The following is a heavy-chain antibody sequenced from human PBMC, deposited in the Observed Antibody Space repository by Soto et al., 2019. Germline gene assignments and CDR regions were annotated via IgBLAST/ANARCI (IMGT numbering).Heavy chain of an antibody. CDR2: IYYSGST. Sequence: QLQLQESGPGLVKPSETLSLTCTVSGGSISSSSYYWGWIRQPPGKGLEWIGSIYYSGSTYYNPSLKSRVTISVDTSKIQFSLKLSSVTAADTAVYYCARTVTTSAFDIWGQGTMVTVSS. J-gene: IGHJ3*02. D-gene: IGHD4-17*01. CDR1: GGSISSSSYY. CDR3: ARTVTTSAFDI. V-gene: IGHV4-39*01.